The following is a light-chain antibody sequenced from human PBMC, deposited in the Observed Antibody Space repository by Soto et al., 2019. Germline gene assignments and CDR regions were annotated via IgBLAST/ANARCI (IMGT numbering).Light chain of an antibody. Sequence: QSALAQPASVSGSPGQSLAISCNRTSSDVGSYNSVSWYQQYPGKAPTLMIHDVSNRPSGVSDRFSGSKSGNTASLTISGLQAEDEADYYCSSFTSSSSYVFGSGTKVTVL. V-gene: IGLV2-14*03. CDR2: DVS. CDR3: SSFTSSSSYV. CDR1: SSDVGSYNS. J-gene: IGLJ1*01.